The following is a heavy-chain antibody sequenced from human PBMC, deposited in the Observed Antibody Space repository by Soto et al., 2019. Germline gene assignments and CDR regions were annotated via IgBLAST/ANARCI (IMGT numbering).Heavy chain of an antibody. CDR2: IYYSGST. V-gene: IGHV4-30-4*01. J-gene: IGHJ6*02. CDR3: ARATYYYYGMDV. D-gene: IGHD1-26*01. Sequence: SEALSLTCTVSVGSISSGDYYWSWIRQPPGKGLEWIGYIYYSGSTYYNPSLKSRVTISVDTSKNQFSLKLNSVTAADTAVYYCARATYYYYGMDVWGQGTTVTVSS. CDR1: VGSISSGDYY.